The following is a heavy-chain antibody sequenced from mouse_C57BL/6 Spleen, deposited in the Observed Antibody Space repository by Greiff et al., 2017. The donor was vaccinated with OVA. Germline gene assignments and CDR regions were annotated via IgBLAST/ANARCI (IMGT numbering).Heavy chain of an antibody. V-gene: IGHV1-52*01. CDR3: AREGYGSSFDD. CDR1: GYTFTSYW. J-gene: IGHJ2*01. Sequence: QVQLQQPGAELVRPGSSVKLSCKASGYTFTSYWMHWVKQRPIQGLEWIGNIDPSDSETHYNQKFKDKATLTVDKSSSTAYMQLSSLTSEDSAVYYCAREGYGSSFDDWGQGTTLTVSS. D-gene: IGHD1-1*01. CDR2: IDPSDSET.